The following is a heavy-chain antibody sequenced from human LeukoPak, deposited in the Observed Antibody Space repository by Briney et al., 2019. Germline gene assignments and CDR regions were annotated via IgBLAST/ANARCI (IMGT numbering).Heavy chain of an antibody. V-gene: IGHV4-39*07. D-gene: IGHD3-22*01. Sequence: PSETLSLTCTVSGGSISSSNYYWAWIRQPPGKGLEWIGSIYYSGSTYYNPSLKSRVTISVDTSKSQLSLNLISVTAADTAVYYCARDSGSGYFLDAFDIWGQGTMVTVSS. J-gene: IGHJ3*02. CDR2: IYYSGST. CDR3: ARDSGSGYFLDAFDI. CDR1: GGSISSSNYY.